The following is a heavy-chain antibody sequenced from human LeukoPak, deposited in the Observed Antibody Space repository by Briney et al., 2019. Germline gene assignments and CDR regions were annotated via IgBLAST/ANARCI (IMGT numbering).Heavy chain of an antibody. V-gene: IGHV1-18*04. CDR2: ISTYNGNT. Sequence: VKVSCKASEYTFTGYYIHWFRQAPGQGLEWMGWISTYNGNTNYAQKFQGRVTMTTDTSTSTAYMELRSLRSDDTAVYYCARDGHSSSWPYYFDYWGQGTLVTVSS. D-gene: IGHD6-13*01. CDR3: ARDGHSSSWPYYFDY. CDR1: EYTFTGYY. J-gene: IGHJ4*02.